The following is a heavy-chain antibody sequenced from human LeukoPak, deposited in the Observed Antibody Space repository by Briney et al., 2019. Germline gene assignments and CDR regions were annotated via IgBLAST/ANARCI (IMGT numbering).Heavy chain of an antibody. V-gene: IGHV4-4*07. CDR3: ARGEYDSSGYYYGY. D-gene: IGHD3-22*01. J-gene: IGHJ4*02. Sequence: SEILSLTCTVSGGSISSYYWSWIRQPAGKGLEWIGRIYTSGSTNYNPSLKSRVTMSVDTSKSQFSLKLSSVTAADTAVYYCARGEYDSSGYYYGYWGQGTLVTVSS. CDR1: GGSISSYY. CDR2: IYTSGST.